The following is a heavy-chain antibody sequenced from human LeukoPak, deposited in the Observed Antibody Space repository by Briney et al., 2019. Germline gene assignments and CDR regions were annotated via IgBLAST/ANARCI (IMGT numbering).Heavy chain of an antibody. CDR1: GITFSSYS. J-gene: IGHJ5*02. CDR2: ISSSSSYI. CDR3: ARGLNWKYGWFDP. D-gene: IGHD1-7*01. V-gene: IGHV3-21*01. Sequence: PGGSLRLSCAASGITFSSYSMNWVRQAPGKGLEWVSCISSSSSYIYYADSVKGRFTISRDNAKNSLYPQMNSLRAEDTAVYYCARGLNWKYGWFDPWGQGTLVTVSS.